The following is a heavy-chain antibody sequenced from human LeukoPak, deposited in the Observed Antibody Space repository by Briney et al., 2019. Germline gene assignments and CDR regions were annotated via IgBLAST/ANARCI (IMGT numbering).Heavy chain of an antibody. J-gene: IGHJ5*02. CDR3: ARSGHRDMWFDP. Sequence: TSETLSLTCTVSGGSISSSSYYWGWIRQPPGKGLEWIGSIYYSGSTYYNPSLKSRVTISVDTSKNQFSLKLSSVTAADTAVYYCARSGHRDMWFDPWGQGTLVTVSS. CDR2: IYYSGST. V-gene: IGHV4-39*01. D-gene: IGHD2-15*01. CDR1: GGSISSSSYY.